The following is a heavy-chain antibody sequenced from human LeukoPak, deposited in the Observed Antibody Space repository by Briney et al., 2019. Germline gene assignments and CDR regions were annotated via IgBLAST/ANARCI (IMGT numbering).Heavy chain of an antibody. CDR1: GGSFSGYY. V-gene: IGHV4-34*01. J-gene: IGHJ3*02. Sequence: SETLSLTCAVYGGSFSGYYWSWIRQPPGKGLEWIGEINHSGSTNYNPSLKSRVTISVGTSKNQFSLKLSSVTAADTAVYYCARDRLEYSSSSDAFDIWGQGTMVTVSS. CDR2: INHSGST. CDR3: ARDRLEYSSSSDAFDI. D-gene: IGHD6-6*01.